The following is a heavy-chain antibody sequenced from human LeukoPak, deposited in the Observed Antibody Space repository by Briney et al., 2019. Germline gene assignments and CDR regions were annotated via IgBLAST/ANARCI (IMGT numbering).Heavy chain of an antibody. Sequence: PGGSLRLSCAASGFTFSSYAMSWVRQAPGKGLEWVSAISGSGGSTYYADSVKGRFTISRDNSKNTLYLQMNSLRAEDTAVYYCANLAPPRGTGAGVTNDYWGQGTLVTVSS. CDR3: ANLAPPRGTGAGVTNDY. D-gene: IGHD3/OR15-3a*01. CDR1: GFTFSSYA. J-gene: IGHJ4*02. CDR2: ISGSGGST. V-gene: IGHV3-23*01.